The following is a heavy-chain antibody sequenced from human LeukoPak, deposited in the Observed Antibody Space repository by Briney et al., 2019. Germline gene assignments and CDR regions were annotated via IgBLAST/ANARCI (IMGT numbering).Heavy chain of an antibody. CDR2: INPNSGGT. CDR1: GYTFTGYY. D-gene: IGHD5-18*01. Sequence: ASVKVSCKASGYTFTGYYMHWVRQAPGQGLEWVGRINPNSGGTNYAQKFQGRVTMTRDTSISTAYMELSRLRSGDTAVYYCARDATARYSYGSDYWGRGTLVTVSS. CDR3: ARDATARYSYGSDY. J-gene: IGHJ4*02. V-gene: IGHV1-2*06.